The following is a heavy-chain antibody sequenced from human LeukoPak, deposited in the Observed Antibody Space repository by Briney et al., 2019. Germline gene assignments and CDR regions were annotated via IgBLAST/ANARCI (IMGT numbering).Heavy chain of an antibody. V-gene: IGHV1-69*05. J-gene: IGHJ5*02. CDR1: GGTFNNSA. D-gene: IGHD4-17*01. CDR3: ARDVHGDYGSGWFDP. CDR2: IMPLFGTA. Sequence: SLKVSCKTSGGTFNNSAISWVRQAPGQGLEWLGGIMPLFGTAGYAQKFQGRVTITKDESTRTVYLELTSLTSDDTAVYYCARDVHGDYGSGWFDPWGQGTLVSVSS.